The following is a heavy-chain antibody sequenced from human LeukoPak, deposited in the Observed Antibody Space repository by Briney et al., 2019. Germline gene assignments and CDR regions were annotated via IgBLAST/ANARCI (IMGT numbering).Heavy chain of an antibody. D-gene: IGHD3-3*01. CDR3: AKEPYYDFWSGYYPYFDY. CDR1: GFTFSSHA. CDR2: ISGSGGST. V-gene: IGHV3-23*01. J-gene: IGHJ4*02. Sequence: GGSLRLSCAASGFTFSSHAMSWVRQAPGKGLEWVSAISGSGGSTYYADSVKGRFTISRDNSKNTLYLQMNSLRVEDTAVYYCAKEPYYDFWSGYYPYFDYWGQGTLVTVSS.